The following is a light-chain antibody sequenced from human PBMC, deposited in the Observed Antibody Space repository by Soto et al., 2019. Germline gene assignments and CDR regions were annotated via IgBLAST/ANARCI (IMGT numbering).Light chain of an antibody. Sequence: EIVLTQSPGTLSLSPGERATLSCRASQSINNRYLAWYQQKPGQAPRLLIYAASSRASGIPDRFSGSGSGQDFTLTISSLEPEDFAVYYCQQFGSSPGFTFGPGTKVDIK. V-gene: IGKV3-20*01. CDR2: AAS. CDR3: QQFGSSPGFT. J-gene: IGKJ3*01. CDR1: QSINNRY.